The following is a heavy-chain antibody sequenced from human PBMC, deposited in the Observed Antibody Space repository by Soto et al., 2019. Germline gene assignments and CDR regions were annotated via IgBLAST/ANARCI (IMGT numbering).Heavy chain of an antibody. J-gene: IGHJ5*02. CDR2: IYWDDDK. D-gene: IGHD4-17*01. Sequence: QITLKESGPTLVKPTQPLTLTCMFSGVSLSTRGVGVGWIRQPPGKALEWLTLIYWDDDKRSSPSLTSRLTITKDTSTNQVILTMTNMDPMDTPTYYCVHRDDYGNYATWFDPWGQVILLTVSS. CDR3: VHRDDYGNYATWFDP. CDR1: GVSLSTRGVG. V-gene: IGHV2-5*02.